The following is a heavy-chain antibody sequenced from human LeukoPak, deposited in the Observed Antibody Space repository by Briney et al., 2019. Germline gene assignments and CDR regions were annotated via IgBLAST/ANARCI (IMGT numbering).Heavy chain of an antibody. CDR2: MNPNSGNT. V-gene: IGHV1-8*01. Sequence: GASVKVSCKASGYTFTSYDINWVRQATGQGLEWMGWMNPNSGNTGYAQKFQGRVTMTRNTSMSTAYMELSSLRSEDTAVYYCARYSGSAASAFDIWGQGTMVTVSS. J-gene: IGHJ3*02. CDR3: ARYSGSAASAFDI. CDR1: GYTFTSYD. D-gene: IGHD1-26*01.